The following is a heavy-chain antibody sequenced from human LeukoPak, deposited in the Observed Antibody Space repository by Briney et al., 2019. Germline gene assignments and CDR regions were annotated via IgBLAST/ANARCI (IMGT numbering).Heavy chain of an antibody. CDR2: SGST. Sequence: PSETLSLTCTVSGDSISNDYWSWIRQPPGKGLEWIGYSGSTNYNPSLKSRVTISVDTAKNQFSLKLTSVTTADTAVYYCARVQPMFISRPHFDSWGQGTLVTVSS. D-gene: IGHD6-13*01. CDR3: ARVQPMFISRPHFDS. J-gene: IGHJ4*02. V-gene: IGHV4-59*01. CDR1: GDSISNDY.